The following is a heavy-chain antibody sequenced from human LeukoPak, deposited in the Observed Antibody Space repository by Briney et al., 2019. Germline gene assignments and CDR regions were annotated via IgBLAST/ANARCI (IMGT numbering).Heavy chain of an antibody. J-gene: IGHJ6*03. D-gene: IGHD3-10*01. CDR3: ARMVDYYGSGSYYNPPYYYYYYMDV. CDR2: INHSGST. Sequence: KPSETLSLTCAVYGGSFSGYYWSWIRQPPGKGLEWIGEINHSGSTNYNPSLKSRVTISVDTSKNQFSLKLSSVTAADTAVYYCARMVDYYGSGSYYNPPYYYYYYMDVWGKGTTVTISS. CDR1: GGSFSGYY. V-gene: IGHV4-34*01.